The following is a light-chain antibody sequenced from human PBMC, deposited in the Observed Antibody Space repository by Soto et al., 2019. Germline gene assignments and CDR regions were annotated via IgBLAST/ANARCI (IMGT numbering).Light chain of an antibody. CDR3: QHANSFPLT. CDR1: QGVRSY. V-gene: IGKV1-12*01. J-gene: IGKJ4*01. CDR2: GAS. Sequence: DIQMTQSPSSVSASVGDRVTITCRASQGVRSYLAWYQHKPGKAPKLLIYGASRLQSGVPSRFSGSGSGTDFTLTITSLQPEDFATYYCQHANSFPLTFGGGTKVEIK.